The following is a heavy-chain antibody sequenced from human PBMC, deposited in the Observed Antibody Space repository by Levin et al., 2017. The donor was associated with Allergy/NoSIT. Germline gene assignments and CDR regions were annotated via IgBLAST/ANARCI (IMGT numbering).Heavy chain of an antibody. J-gene: IGHJ6*02. CDR2: IDRDDDK. CDR1: GFSLSTSGMR. V-gene: IGHV2-70*04. CDR3: ARSGYAVFGYHVMDV. Sequence: SGPTLVKPTQTLTLTCTFSGFSLSTSGMRVSWIRQPPGKALEWLARIDRDDDKFYSTSLKTRLTISKDTSKNQVVLTMTNMDPVDTATYYCARSGYAVFGYHVMDVWGQGTTVTVSS. D-gene: IGHD5-12*01.